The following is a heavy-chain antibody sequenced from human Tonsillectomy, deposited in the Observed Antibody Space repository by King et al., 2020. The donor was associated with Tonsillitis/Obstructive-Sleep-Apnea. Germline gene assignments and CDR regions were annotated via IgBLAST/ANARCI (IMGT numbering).Heavy chain of an antibody. CDR1: GFXFSNYW. Sequence: VQLVESGGGLVQPGGSLRLSCAASGFXFSNYWMHWVRQAPGKGLVWVSRINXDGXSTNYADSVKGRFTISRDNAKNTLYLQMNSLRAEDTAVYYCARVSLEXXLXLSYWXXGTLVTVSS. J-gene: IGHJ4*01. CDR3: ARVSLEXXLXLSY. D-gene: IGHD3-10*01. CDR2: INXDGXST. V-gene: IGHV3-74*02.